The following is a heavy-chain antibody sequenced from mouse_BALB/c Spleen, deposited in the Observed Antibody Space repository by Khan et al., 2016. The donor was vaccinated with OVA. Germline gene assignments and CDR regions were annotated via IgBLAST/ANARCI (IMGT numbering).Heavy chain of an antibody. CDR3: ARLAYYYNSEGFAY. CDR2: ISSGGSYT. D-gene: IGHD1-1*01. CDR1: GFTFSTYD. J-gene: IGHJ3*01. Sequence: EVQLLETGGDLVKPGGSLKLSCAASGFTFSTYDMSWVRQTPDKRLEWVATISSGGSYTYYPDSVKGRFTISRANAKNTLYLQMSSLKSEDTAMYYCARLAYYYNSEGFAYWGQGTLVTVSA. V-gene: IGHV5-6*01.